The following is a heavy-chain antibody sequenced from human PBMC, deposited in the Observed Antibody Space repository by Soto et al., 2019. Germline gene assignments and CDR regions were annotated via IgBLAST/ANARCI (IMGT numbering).Heavy chain of an antibody. CDR2: ISSSGLTT. CDR3: ARYGTRGDW. D-gene: IGHD3-10*01. V-gene: IGHV3-48*03. CDR1: GFNFRMYE. Sequence: GGSLRLSWPASGFNFRMYEMHWVRKAPGKGLEWVSYISSSGLTTYYADFAEGRFTISRDNAKDSLYLHLNSLRVGDTAVYYCARYGTRGDWWGLGTQVTVSS. J-gene: IGHJ5*01.